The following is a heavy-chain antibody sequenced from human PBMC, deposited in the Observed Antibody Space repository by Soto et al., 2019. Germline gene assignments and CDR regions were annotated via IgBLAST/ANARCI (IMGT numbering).Heavy chain of an antibody. CDR1: GYTFTGYY. CDR3: ARGANLYNYGPESAFDI. D-gene: IGHD5-18*01. V-gene: IGHV1-2*04. Sequence: ASVKVSCKASGYTFTGYYMQWVRQAPGQGLEWMGWINPKSGGTNYAQKFQGWVTMTRDTSISTAHMELSRLRADDTDVYYCARGANLYNYGPESAFDIWGQGTMVTVSS. J-gene: IGHJ3*02. CDR2: INPKSGGT.